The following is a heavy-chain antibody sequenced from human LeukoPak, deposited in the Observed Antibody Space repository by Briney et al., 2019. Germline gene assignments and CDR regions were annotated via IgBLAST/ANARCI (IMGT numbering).Heavy chain of an antibody. CDR1: GSSLSNGSHY. CDR2: IYTSGST. CDR3: ARDKVVPAARGNNNWFDP. J-gene: IGHJ5*02. Sequence: PSETLSLTCSVSGSSLSNGSHYWSWIRQPAGKGLEWIGRIYTSGSTDYNPSLKSRPTISLDTSKNQFSLRLSSVTAADTAVYYCARDKVVPAARGNNNWFDPWGQGTLVTVSS. V-gene: IGHV4-61*02. D-gene: IGHD2-2*01.